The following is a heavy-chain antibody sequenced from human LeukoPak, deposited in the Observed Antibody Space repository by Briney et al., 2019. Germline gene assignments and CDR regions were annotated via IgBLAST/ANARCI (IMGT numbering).Heavy chain of an antibody. CDR3: ARHLGSYSSGWYEY. D-gene: IGHD6-19*01. CDR1: GGSISSGSYY. V-gene: IGHV4-61*02. CDR2: IYTSGST. J-gene: IGHJ4*02. Sequence: PSETLSLTCTVSGGSISSGSYYWSWIRQPAGKGLEWIGRIYTSGSTNYNPSLKSRVTISVDTSKNQFSLKLSSVTAADTAVYYCARHLGSYSSGWYEYWGQGTLVTVS.